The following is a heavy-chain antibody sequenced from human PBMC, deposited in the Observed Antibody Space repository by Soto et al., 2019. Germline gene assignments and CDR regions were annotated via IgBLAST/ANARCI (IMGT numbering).Heavy chain of an antibody. CDR3: ARGYCTSITCQGTELDY. Sequence: PGGSLRLSCAASGFTFSSYAMHWVRQAPGKGLEWVAVIWYDGSDKHYADSVKGRFTISRDNSKNTLYLQMNSLRAEDTAVYYCARGYCTSITCQGTELDYWGQGTLVTVSS. CDR2: IWYDGSDK. J-gene: IGHJ4*02. D-gene: IGHD2-2*01. CDR1: GFTFSSYA. V-gene: IGHV3-33*01.